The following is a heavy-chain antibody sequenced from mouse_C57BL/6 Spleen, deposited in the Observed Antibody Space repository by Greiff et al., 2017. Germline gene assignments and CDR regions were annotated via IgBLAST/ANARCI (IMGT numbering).Heavy chain of an antibody. CDR2: INPSNGDT. CDR3: ARGPYYYGSSYHAMDY. Sequence: VQLQQPGTELVKPGASVKLSCKASGYTFTSYWMHWVKQRPGQGLEWIGNINPSNGDTNYNGKFKGKATLTADKSSSTAYMQLSSLTSEDSAVYFCARGPYYYGSSYHAMDYWGQGTSVTVSS. V-gene: IGHV1-53*01. CDR1: GYTFTSYW. J-gene: IGHJ4*01. D-gene: IGHD1-1*01.